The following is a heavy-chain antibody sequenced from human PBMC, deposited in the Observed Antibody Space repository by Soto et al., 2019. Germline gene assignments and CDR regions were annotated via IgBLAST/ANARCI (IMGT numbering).Heavy chain of an antibody. CDR1: GGTFSSYT. V-gene: IGHV1-69*02. CDR3: ARCERGYRYVRYYYYYGMDV. D-gene: IGHD5-18*01. CDR2: IIPILGIA. J-gene: IGHJ6*02. Sequence: ASVKVSCKASGGTFSSYTISWVRQAPGQGLEWMGRIIPILGIANYAQKFQGRVTITADKSTSTAYMELSSLRSEDTGVDYCARCERGYRYVRYYYYYGMDVWGQGTTVTVSS.